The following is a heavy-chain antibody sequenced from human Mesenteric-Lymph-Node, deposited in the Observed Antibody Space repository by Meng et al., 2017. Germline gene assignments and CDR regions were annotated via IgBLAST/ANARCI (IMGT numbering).Heavy chain of an antibody. Sequence: GASLRLSCAASEFTFSSYPMHWVRQAPGKGLEWVAFMSYYGRNEYYADSVKGRFNISRDNSQNTLYLKMNNLRGEDTAVYYCARDPERVLTAIVYYYNGMDVWGPGTTVTVSS. CDR3: ARDPERVLTAIVYYYNGMDV. CDR1: EFTFSSYP. J-gene: IGHJ6*02. CDR2: MSYYGRNE. D-gene: IGHD2-21*02. V-gene: IGHV3-30*01.